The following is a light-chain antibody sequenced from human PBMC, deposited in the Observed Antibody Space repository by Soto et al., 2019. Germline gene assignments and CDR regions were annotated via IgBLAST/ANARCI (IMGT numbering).Light chain of an antibody. J-gene: IGKJ1*01. CDR1: QSVSSSY. CDR2: GAS. Sequence: ELVLTQSPGTLSLSPGERATLSCRASQSVSSSYLAWYQQKPGQALRLLIYGASSRATGIPDRFSGSGSGTDFTLTISRLEPEDFAVYYCQQYGSSPLFGQGTKVDIK. CDR3: QQYGSSPL. V-gene: IGKV3-20*01.